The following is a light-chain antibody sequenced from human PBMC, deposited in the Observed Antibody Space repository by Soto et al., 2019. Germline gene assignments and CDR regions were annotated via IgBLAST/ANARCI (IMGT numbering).Light chain of an antibody. J-gene: IGKJ1*01. Sequence: EIVMTPYPATLSLSPGESATLSCRASQSVSNNLTWYQQKPGQPPRLLIYGASTRATGVPGRFSGSGSGTEFTLTISSLQSEDFAVYYCQQYNDWWTFGQGTMVDI. CDR3: QQYNDWWT. CDR2: GAS. V-gene: IGKV3-15*01. CDR1: QSVSNN.